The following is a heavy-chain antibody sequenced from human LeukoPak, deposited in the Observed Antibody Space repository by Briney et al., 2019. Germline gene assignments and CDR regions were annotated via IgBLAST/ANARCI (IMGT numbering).Heavy chain of an antibody. V-gene: IGHV3-23*01. CDR2: ISSSGANT. Sequence: GGSLRLSCAASGFTFSTYAMSWVRQAPGKGLEWVSAISSSGANTYYADSVKGRFTISRDNSKNTLYLQMNSLRAEDTAVYYCAKRTANYYFDYWGQGTLVTVSS. CDR1: GFTFSTYA. J-gene: IGHJ4*02. CDR3: AKRTANYYFDY. D-gene: IGHD4-17*01.